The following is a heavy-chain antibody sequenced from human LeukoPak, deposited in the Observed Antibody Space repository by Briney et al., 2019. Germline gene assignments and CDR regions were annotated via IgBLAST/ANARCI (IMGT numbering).Heavy chain of an antibody. V-gene: IGHV3-20*04. Sequence: GGPLRLSCAPSGFTLGYLGMSWVRQPPRKGLEGVSGINWNGDNTGYVDSVKGRITLSRDNAKKSLYLETNSFGAQGTALYYCARGMVRGVSSYWGQGTLVTVSS. D-gene: IGHD3-10*01. J-gene: IGHJ4*02. CDR2: INWNGDNT. CDR1: GFTLGYLG. CDR3: ARGMVRGVSSY.